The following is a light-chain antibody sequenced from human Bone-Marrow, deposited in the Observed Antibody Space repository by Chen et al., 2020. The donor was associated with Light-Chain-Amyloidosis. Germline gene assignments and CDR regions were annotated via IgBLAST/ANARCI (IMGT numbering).Light chain of an antibody. CDR1: ALPKQH. V-gene: IGLV3-25*03. CDR3: QSADVTGSYVM. CDR2: KDN. Sequence: SYELTQPPSVSVSPGQTARITCSGDALPKQHAYWYQQRPGQAPVLIRYKDNVRPSGIHERISGSGSGKRVTLTISGVQAEDEADYYCQSADVTGSYVMFGGGTKLTVL. J-gene: IGLJ3*02.